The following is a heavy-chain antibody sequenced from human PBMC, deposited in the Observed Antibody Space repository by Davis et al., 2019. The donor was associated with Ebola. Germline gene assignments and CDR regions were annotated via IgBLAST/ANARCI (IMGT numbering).Heavy chain of an antibody. CDR3: ARGQGGAYSANDF. CDR1: GFSFSGHY. CDR2: SKTRGETSGP. J-gene: IGHJ4*02. Sequence: GESLKISCAASGFSFSGHYMDWVRQAPGKGLEWVGRSKTRGETSGPEYAASVKGRFTISRDDSQSSLFLQMNSLTTDDTAVYYCARGQGGAYSANDFWGQGALVTVSS. D-gene: IGHD2-21*01. V-gene: IGHV3-72*01.